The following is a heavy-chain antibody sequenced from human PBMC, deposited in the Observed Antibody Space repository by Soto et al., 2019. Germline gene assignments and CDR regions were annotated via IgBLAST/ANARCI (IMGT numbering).Heavy chain of an antibody. V-gene: IGHV1-8*01. CDR1: GYTFTSYD. J-gene: IGHJ4*02. CDR2: MNPNSGNT. CDR3: ARGAPYYCDSSGYPRDY. D-gene: IGHD3-22*01. Sequence: QVQLVQSGAEVKKPGASVKVSCKASGYTFTSYDINWVRQATGQGLEWMGWMNPNSGNTGYAQKFQGRVTMTRNTSISTAYMELSSLRSEDTAVYYCARGAPYYCDSSGYPRDYWGQGTLVTVSS.